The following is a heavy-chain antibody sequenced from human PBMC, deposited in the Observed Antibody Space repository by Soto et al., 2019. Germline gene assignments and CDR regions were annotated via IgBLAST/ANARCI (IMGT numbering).Heavy chain of an antibody. D-gene: IGHD3-22*01. J-gene: IGHJ4*02. Sequence: GGSLRLSCAASGFTFSSYAMHWVRQAPGKGLEWVAVISYDGSNKYYADSVKGRFTISRDNSKNTLYLQMNSLRAEDTAVYYCARGSVVVVITTLDYWGQGTLVTVSS. CDR3: ARGSVVVVITTLDY. V-gene: IGHV3-30-3*01. CDR2: ISYDGSNK. CDR1: GFTFSSYA.